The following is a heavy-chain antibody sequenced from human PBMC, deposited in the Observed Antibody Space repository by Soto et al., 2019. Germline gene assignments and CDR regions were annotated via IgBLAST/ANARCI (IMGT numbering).Heavy chain of an antibody. D-gene: IGHD1-1*01. V-gene: IGHV3-23*01. CDR3: AKNPNWNNLAHFDF. J-gene: IGHJ4*02. CDR1: GFTFSTYA. Sequence: EGQLLGSGGGLVQPGGSLRLSCAASGFTFSTYAMTWVRQAPGKGLEWVSSTTGTGSTRNYADSVKGRFTISRDNSKNTLYLQMNSLRAEDTAVYYCAKNPNWNNLAHFDFWGQGALVTVSS. CDR2: TTGTGSTR.